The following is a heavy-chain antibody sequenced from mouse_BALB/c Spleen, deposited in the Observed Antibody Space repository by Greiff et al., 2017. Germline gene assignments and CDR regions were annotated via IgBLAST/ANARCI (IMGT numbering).Heavy chain of an antibody. J-gene: IGHJ2*01. CDR2: IWSGGST. D-gene: IGHD2-14*01. V-gene: IGHV2-2*02. CDR1: GFSLTSYG. CDR3: ARKGYDGGYDDY. Sequence: VQLQQSGPGLVQPSQSLSITCTVSGFSLTSYGVHWVRQSPGKGLEWLGVIWSGGSTYYNAAFISRLSISKDNSKSKVFFKMNSLQANDTAIYYCARKGYDGGYDDYWGQGTTLTVSS.